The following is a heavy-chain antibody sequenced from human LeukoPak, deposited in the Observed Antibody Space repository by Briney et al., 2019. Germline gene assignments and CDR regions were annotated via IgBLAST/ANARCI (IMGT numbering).Heavy chain of an antibody. CDR2: TNGDGSDT. J-gene: IGHJ4*02. Sequence: GGSLRLSCAASGFTLSNSWMHWVRQAPGKGLVWVSRTNGDGSDTSYADSVKGRFTISRDSATNTLYLQMNSLRAEDTAIYYCVRDGEYSHGIDFDYWGQGTLVTVST. CDR1: GFTLSNSW. V-gene: IGHV3-74*01. D-gene: IGHD5-18*01. CDR3: VRDGEYSHGIDFDY.